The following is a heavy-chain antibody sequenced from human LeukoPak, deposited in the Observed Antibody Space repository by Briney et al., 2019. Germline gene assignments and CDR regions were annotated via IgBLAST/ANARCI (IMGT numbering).Heavy chain of an antibody. V-gene: IGHV3-21*01. CDR3: ATSRYSSSCAPRGG. J-gene: IGHJ4*02. Sequence: GGSLRLSCAASGFTFSSYSMNWVRQAPGKGLDWVSSISSSSSYIYYADSVKGRFTISRDNAKNSLYLQMNSLRAEDTAVYYCATSRYSSSCAPRGGWGQGTLVTVSS. CDR1: GFTFSSYS. CDR2: ISSSSSYI. D-gene: IGHD6-13*01.